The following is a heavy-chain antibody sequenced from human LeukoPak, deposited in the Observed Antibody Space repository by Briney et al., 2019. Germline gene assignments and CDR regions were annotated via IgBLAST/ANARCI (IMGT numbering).Heavy chain of an antibody. J-gene: IGHJ6*02. D-gene: IGHD1-14*01. CDR2: IRSKANSYAT. V-gene: IGHV3-73*01. Sequence: GGSLRLSCAPSGFTFSVSTMHWVRHASGEGLEWVVRIRSKANSYATTYAASVKGRFTISRDHSKNTVYLQMNSLKTEDTAVYYCTRRGSYYCMVGWRQGTTVTVSS. CDR3: TRRGSYYCMVG. CDR1: GFTFSVST.